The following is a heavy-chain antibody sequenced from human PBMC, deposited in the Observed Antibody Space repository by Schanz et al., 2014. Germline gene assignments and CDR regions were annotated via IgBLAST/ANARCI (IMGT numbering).Heavy chain of an antibody. D-gene: IGHD3-9*01. V-gene: IGHV1-18*01. CDR1: GYTFTSYG. Sequence: QVQLVQSGAEVKKPGASVKVSCKASGYTFTSYGISWVRQAPGRGLEWMGWISAYNGNTKYPQKLQGRVTMTTDTSTSTAYMELRSLRSDDTAVYYGARDAADFYDILTEEDYWGQGTLVTVSS. CDR2: ISAYNGNT. CDR3: ARDAADFYDILTEEDY. J-gene: IGHJ4*02.